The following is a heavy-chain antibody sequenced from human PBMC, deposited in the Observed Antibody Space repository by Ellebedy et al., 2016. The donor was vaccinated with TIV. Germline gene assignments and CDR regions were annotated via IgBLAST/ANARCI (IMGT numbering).Heavy chain of an antibody. D-gene: IGHD1-1*01. V-gene: IGHV3-74*01. CDR2: ISSDGTNT. CDR1: GFILSNYW. Sequence: GESLKISCAAPGFILSNYWMHWVRQAPGQGLVWVSRISSDGTNTKYADSVKGRFTISRDNAKNTQDLQMNRLRSEDTAAYPCARGGQIGTTAPSNMDVWGQGTTVAVSS. CDR3: ARGGQIGTTAPSNMDV. J-gene: IGHJ6*02.